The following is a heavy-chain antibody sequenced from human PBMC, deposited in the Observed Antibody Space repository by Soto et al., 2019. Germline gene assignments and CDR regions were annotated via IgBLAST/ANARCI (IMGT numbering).Heavy chain of an antibody. CDR3: AKPYSNSWYYFDY. CDR1: GFSFSTYG. D-gene: IGHD6-13*01. V-gene: IGHV3-30*18. J-gene: IGHJ4*02. Sequence: QVQLVDSGGGVVQPGRSLRLSCAASGFSFSTYGMHWVRQAPGKGLEWVAVMSYDGRNRYYADSVKGRFTISRDNSKNPLFLQMNSLRAEDTAVYFCAKPYSNSWYYFDYWGQGTLVTVSS. CDR2: MSYDGRNR.